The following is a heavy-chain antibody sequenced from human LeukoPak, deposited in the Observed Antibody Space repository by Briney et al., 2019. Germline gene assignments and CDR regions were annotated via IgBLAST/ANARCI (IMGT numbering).Heavy chain of an antibody. CDR3: ARVRSRYSSSWLYY. J-gene: IGHJ4*02. CDR1: GGSFSGHY. Sequence: PSETLSLTCAVYGGSFSGHYWSWIRQPPGKGLEWIGEINHSGSTNYNPSLKSRVTISVDTSKNQFSLKLSSVTAADTAVYYCARVRSRYSSSWLYYWGQGTLVTVSS. CDR2: INHSGST. D-gene: IGHD6-13*01. V-gene: IGHV4-34*01.